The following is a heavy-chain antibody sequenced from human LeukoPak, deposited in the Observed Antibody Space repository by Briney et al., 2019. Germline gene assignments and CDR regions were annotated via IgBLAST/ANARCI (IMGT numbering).Heavy chain of an antibody. CDR1: GYSFTSYW. CDR2: IDPSDSYT. CDR3: ARGARGLAVAGNWFDP. J-gene: IGHJ5*02. V-gene: IGHV5-10-1*01. Sequence: GESLKISFKGSGYSFTSYWISWVRQMPGKGLEWMGRIDPSDSYTNYSPSFQGHVTISADKSISTAYLQWSSLKASDTAMYYCARGARGLAVAGNWFDPWGQGTLVTVSS. D-gene: IGHD6-19*01.